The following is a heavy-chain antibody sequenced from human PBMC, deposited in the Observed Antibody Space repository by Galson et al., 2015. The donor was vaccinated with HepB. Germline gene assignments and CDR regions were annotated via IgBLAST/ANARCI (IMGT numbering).Heavy chain of an antibody. CDR2: ISGSGGST. Sequence: SLRLSCAASGFTFSRYAMSWVRQAPGKGLEWVSAISGSGGSTNHADSVKGRFPISRDNSKNTLYLQMNSLRAEDTAGYYCAKRAGETYGPFDYWGQGTLVTVSS. D-gene: IGHD3-10*01. J-gene: IGHJ4*02. CDR3: AKRAGETYGPFDY. CDR1: GFTFSRYA. V-gene: IGHV3-23*01.